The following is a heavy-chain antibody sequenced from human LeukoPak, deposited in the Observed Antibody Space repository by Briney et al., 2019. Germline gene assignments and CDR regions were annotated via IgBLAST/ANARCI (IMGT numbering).Heavy chain of an antibody. V-gene: IGHV3-23*01. CDR3: AKGYYDILTDYFHNWFNP. Sequence: PGGSLRLSCAASGFTFSSYVMNWVRQAPGKGLEWVSTISGRGGSTFYADSVKGRFTISRDNSKNTLYLQMNSLRADDTAVYHCAKGYYDILTDYFHNWFNPWGQGTLVIVSS. D-gene: IGHD3-9*01. CDR2: ISGRGGST. J-gene: IGHJ5*02. CDR1: GFTFSSYV.